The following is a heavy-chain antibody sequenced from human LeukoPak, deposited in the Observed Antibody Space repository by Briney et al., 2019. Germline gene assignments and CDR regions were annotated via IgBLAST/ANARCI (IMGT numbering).Heavy chain of an antibody. CDR2: IYYSGST. CDR1: GGSISSYY. Sequence: SETLSLTCTASGGSISSYYWSWIRQPPGKGLDWIGYIYYSGSTNYNPSLKSRVTISVDTSKNQFSLKLSSVTAADTAVYYCARGILPAAYDNWFDPWGQGTLVTVSS. V-gene: IGHV4-59*08. D-gene: IGHD2-2*01. J-gene: IGHJ5*02. CDR3: ARGILPAAYDNWFDP.